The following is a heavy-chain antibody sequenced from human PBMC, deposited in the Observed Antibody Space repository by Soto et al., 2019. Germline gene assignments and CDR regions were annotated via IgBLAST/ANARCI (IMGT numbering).Heavy chain of an antibody. CDR2: ISAYNGNT. Sequence: ASVKVSWKASGYTFTSYGISWVRQAPGQGLEWMGWISAYNGNTNYAQKLQGRVTMTTDTSTSTAYMELRSLRSDDTAVYYCARDQHCSGGSCYSNLRIVDYWGQGTLVTVSS. CDR3: ARDQHCSGGSCYSNLRIVDY. V-gene: IGHV1-18*01. J-gene: IGHJ4*02. CDR1: GYTFTSYG. D-gene: IGHD2-15*01.